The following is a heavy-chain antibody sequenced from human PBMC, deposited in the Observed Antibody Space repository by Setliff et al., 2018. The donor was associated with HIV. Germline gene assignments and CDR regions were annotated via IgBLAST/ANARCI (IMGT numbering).Heavy chain of an antibody. CDR3: APTRAYPPLEYFQH. V-gene: IGHV1-2*02. Sequence: GPSVKVSCTVSGYTFSAYYLHWVRRAPGQGLEWMGWINPNSGATKYAQNFQGRVTMTRDTSISTAYMDLSSLTSDDTAVYYCAPTRAYPPLEYFQHWGQGTLVTVSS. CDR2: INPNSGAT. J-gene: IGHJ1*01. CDR1: GYTFSAYY.